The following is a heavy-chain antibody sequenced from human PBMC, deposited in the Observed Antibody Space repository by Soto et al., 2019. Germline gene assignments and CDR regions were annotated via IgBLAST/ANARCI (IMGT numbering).Heavy chain of an antibody. CDR3: ARGWMDVVVVAAGPYYYGMDV. J-gene: IGHJ6*02. D-gene: IGHD2-15*01. CDR1: GGSISSGDYY. Sequence: SETLSLTCTVSGGSISSGDYYWSWIRQPPGKGLEWIGYIYYSGSTYYNPSLKSRVTISVDTSKNQFSPKLSSVTAADTAVYYCARGWMDVVVVAAGPYYYGMDVWGQGTTVTVSS. V-gene: IGHV4-30-4*01. CDR2: IYYSGST.